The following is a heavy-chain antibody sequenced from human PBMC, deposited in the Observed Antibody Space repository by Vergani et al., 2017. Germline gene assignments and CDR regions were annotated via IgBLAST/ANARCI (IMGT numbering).Heavy chain of an antibody. V-gene: IGHV3-23*01. CDR3: ATGLDYGDYFDY. CDR2: ISGSGGST. Sequence: EVQLLESGGGLVQPGGSLRLSCAASGFTFSTYAMSWVRQAPGKGLEWVSAISGSGGSTYYADSVKGRFTIARDNSKNTLYLQMYSLRAEDTAVYYCATGLDYGDYFDYWGEGTLVTVSS. D-gene: IGHD4-17*01. CDR1: GFTFSTYA. J-gene: IGHJ4*02.